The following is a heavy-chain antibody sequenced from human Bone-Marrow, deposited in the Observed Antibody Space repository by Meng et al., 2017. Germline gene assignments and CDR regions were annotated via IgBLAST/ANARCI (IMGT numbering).Heavy chain of an antibody. J-gene: IGHJ4*02. CDR3: ARDEGSWVFSYGSFDY. V-gene: IGHV1-18*01. CDR2: ISAYNGNT. D-gene: IGHD6-13*01. CDR1: GYTFTSYV. Sequence: ASAKVSCKASGYTFTSYVISWVRQAPGQGLEWMGWISAYNGNTNYAQKLQGRVTMTTDTSTSTAYMELRSLRSDDTAVYYCARDEGSWVFSYGSFDYWGQGTLVTVSS.